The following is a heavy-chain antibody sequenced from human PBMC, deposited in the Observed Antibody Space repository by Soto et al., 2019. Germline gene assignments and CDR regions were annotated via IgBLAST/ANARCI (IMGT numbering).Heavy chain of an antibody. CDR1: GYSFTSYW. CDR3: ARRRDCSGGSCSGYYFDY. Sequence: PGESLKISCKGSGYSFTSYWIGWVRQMPGKGLEWMGIIYPGDSDTRYSPSLQGQVTISADKSISTAYLQWSSLKASDTAMYYCARRRDCSGGSCSGYYFDYWGQGTLVTVSS. CDR2: IYPGDSDT. V-gene: IGHV5-51*01. J-gene: IGHJ4*02. D-gene: IGHD2-15*01.